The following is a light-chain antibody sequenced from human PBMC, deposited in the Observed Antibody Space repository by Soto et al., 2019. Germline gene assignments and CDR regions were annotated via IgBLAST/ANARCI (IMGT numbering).Light chain of an antibody. CDR3: TSYSSTSPLL. CDR2: EVT. Sequence: QSALTQPASVSGSLGQSITISCTGTSSDVGAYNYVSWYQQHPDKAPKLMIFEVTNRPSGVSGRFSGSKSGITASLTISGLQPEDEADYYCTSYSSTSPLLFGGGTKLTVL. CDR1: SSDVGAYNY. V-gene: IGLV2-14*01. J-gene: IGLJ2*01.